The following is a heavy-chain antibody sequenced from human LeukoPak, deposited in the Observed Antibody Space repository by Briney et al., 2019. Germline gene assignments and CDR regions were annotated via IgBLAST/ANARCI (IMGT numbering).Heavy chain of an antibody. V-gene: IGHV3-30*03. CDR1: GFTFSSYG. CDR2: ISYDGSHK. Sequence: GGSLRLSCAASGFTFSSYGMHWVRQAPGKGLEWVAVISYDGSHKYYADSVKGRFTISRDNSKNTLSLRMNSLRAEDTAVYYCARDRSAPHMLWNAFEIWGQGTMVTVSS. D-gene: IGHD2-8*01. CDR3: ARDRSAPHMLWNAFEI. J-gene: IGHJ3*02.